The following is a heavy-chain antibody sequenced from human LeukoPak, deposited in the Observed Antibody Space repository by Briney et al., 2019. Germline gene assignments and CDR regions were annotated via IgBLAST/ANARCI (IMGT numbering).Heavy chain of an antibody. J-gene: IGHJ5*02. V-gene: IGHV4-34*01. Sequence: SETLSLTCAVYGGSFSGYYWSWIRQPPGKGLEWIGEINHSGSTNYNPSLKSRVTISVDTSKNQFSLKLSSVTAADTAVYYCARVGCSSTSCYNWFDPWGQGTLVTVSS. D-gene: IGHD2-2*01. CDR3: ARVGCSSTSCYNWFDP. CDR2: INHSGST. CDR1: GGSFSGYY.